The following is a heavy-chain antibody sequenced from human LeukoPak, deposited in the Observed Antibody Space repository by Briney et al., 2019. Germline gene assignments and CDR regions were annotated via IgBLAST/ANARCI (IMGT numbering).Heavy chain of an antibody. Sequence: GGSLRLSCAASGFTFSSYAMHWVRQAPGKGLEWVAVISYDGSNKYYADSVKGRFTISRDNSKNTLYLQMNSLRAEDTAVYYCAREWELLYGMDVWGQGTTVTVSS. CDR1: GFTFSSYA. J-gene: IGHJ6*02. CDR2: ISYDGSNK. CDR3: AREWELLYGMDV. V-gene: IGHV3-30-3*01. D-gene: IGHD1-26*01.